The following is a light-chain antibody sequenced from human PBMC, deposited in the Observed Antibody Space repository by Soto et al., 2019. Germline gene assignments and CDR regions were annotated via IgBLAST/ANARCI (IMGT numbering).Light chain of an antibody. J-gene: IGKJ5*01. CDR1: QDISNH. Sequence: DIQMTQSPSSLSGSVGDRVTITCQASQDISNHLNWYQQKPGKAPKVLIFDASNLETGVPSRFSESGSGTHFTFTISSLQPEDIATYDCQQFDNVPPFTFGQGTRLEIK. CDR3: QQFDNVPPFT. CDR2: DAS. V-gene: IGKV1-33*01.